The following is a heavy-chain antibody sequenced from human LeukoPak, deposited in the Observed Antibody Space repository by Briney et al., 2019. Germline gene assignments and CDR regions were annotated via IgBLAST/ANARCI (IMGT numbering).Heavy chain of an antibody. CDR2: IDPSNDYT. V-gene: IGHV1-46*01. CDR3: ARDGSGSFLGGYGY. CDR1: GYTFSSYY. Sequence: ASVKVSCKATGYTFSSYYINWVRQAPGQGLEWMGLIDPSNDYTRYAQKFQGRVTMTRDTSTSTAYMHLSSLRSEDSAVYYCARDGSGSFLGGYGYWGQGNLVTVSS. D-gene: IGHD2-15*01. J-gene: IGHJ4*02.